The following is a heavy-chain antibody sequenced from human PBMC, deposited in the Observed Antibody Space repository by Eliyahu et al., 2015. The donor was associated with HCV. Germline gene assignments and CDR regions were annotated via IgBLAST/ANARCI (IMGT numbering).Heavy chain of an antibody. J-gene: IGHJ4*02. CDR3: ARGPQPPLYYFDY. Sequence: QVQLVQSGAEVKXPGSSVKVSCKASXGXFSSYAISWXRQAPGQGLEWXGGIIPIFGTANYAQKFQGRVTITADKSTSTAYMELSSLRSEDTAVYYCARGPQPPLYYFDYWGQGTLVTVSS. V-gene: IGHV1-69*06. CDR2: IIPIFGTA. CDR1: XGXFSSYA.